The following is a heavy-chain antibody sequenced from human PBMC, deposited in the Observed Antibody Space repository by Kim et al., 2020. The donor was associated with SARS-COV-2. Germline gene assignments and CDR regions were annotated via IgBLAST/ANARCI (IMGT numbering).Heavy chain of an antibody. D-gene: IGHD3-3*01. CDR3: ARVWGRYYDFWSGRNWFDP. CDR1: GYTFTSYG. V-gene: IGHV1-18*01. J-gene: IGHJ5*02. CDR2: ISAYNGNT. Sequence: ASVKVSCKASGYTFTSYGISWVRQAPGQGLEWMGWISAYNGNTNYAQKLQGRVTMTTDTSTSTAYMELRSLRSDDTAVYYCARVWGRYYDFWSGRNWFDPWGQGTLVTVSS.